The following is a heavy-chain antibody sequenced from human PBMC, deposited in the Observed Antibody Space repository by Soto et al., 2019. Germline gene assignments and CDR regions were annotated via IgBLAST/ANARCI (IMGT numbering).Heavy chain of an antibody. D-gene: IGHD3-10*01. CDR3: ARGLYGSKVFDI. Sequence: PSETLALTCAGSGGSISSSDWWSCVRQTPGKGLEFIAEIYHTGSTNYNPSLKSRVTMSVEKSKNQFSLKLISVTAADTAVYYCARGLYGSKVFDIWGKGTMVTVSS. J-gene: IGHJ3*02. V-gene: IGHV4-4*02. CDR1: GGSISSSDW. CDR2: IYHTGST.